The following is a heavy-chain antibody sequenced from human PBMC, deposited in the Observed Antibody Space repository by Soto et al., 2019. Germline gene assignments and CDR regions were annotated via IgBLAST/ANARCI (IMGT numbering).Heavy chain of an antibody. V-gene: IGHV3-64D*08. J-gene: IGHJ3*02. CDR1: GFTFSSYA. D-gene: IGHD3-22*01. Sequence: PGGSLRLSCSASGFTFSSYAMHWVRQAPGKGLEYVSAISSNGGSTYYADSVKGRFTISRDNSKNTLYLQMSSLRAEDTAVYYCVKDTSDSSGYYDAFDIWGQGTMVTVSS. CDR2: ISSNGGST. CDR3: VKDTSDSSGYYDAFDI.